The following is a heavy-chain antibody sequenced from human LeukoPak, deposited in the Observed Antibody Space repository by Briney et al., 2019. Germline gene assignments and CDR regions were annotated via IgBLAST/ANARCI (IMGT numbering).Heavy chain of an antibody. CDR1: GFTFSDHY. V-gene: IGHV3-72*01. CDR3: AREIRRSSYYYAMDV. Sequence: GGSLRLSCVVSGFTFSDHYMDWVRQAPGKGLEWIGRSKNKGNSYTTEYAASVTGRLTISRDDSKNSLYLQIDSLKTEDTAVYDCAREIRRSSYYYAMDVWGQGTTVTVS. CDR2: SKNKGNSYTT. J-gene: IGHJ6*02.